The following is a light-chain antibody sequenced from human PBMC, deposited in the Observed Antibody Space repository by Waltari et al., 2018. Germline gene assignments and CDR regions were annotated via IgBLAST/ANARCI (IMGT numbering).Light chain of an antibody. CDR3: QQYNDWPRT. V-gene: IGKV3-15*01. Sequence: EIVMTQSPVTLSVSPGERATLSCRASQSVSTNLAWYRQRPGQAPRLVMYSASTRASGIPARLSGSGSGTEFTLTISSLHSEDFAVYYCQQYNDWPRTFGQGTKLEI. J-gene: IGKJ2*01. CDR1: QSVSTN. CDR2: SAS.